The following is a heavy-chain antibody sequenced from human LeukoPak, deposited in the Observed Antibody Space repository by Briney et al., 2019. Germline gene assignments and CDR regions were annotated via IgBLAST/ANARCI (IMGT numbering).Heavy chain of an antibody. CDR2: IYHSGST. Sequence: SETLSLTCTVSGYSISSGYYWGWIRQPPGKGLEWIGSIYHSGSTYYNPSLKSRVTISVDTSKNQFSLKLSSVTAADTAVYYCAREYSSGWIDYWGQGTLVTVSS. CDR1: GYSISSGYY. V-gene: IGHV4-38-2*02. J-gene: IGHJ4*02. D-gene: IGHD6-19*01. CDR3: AREYSSGWIDY.